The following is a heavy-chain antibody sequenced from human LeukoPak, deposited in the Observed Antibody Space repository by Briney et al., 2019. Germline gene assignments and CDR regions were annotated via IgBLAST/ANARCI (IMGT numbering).Heavy chain of an antibody. CDR3: RKELVLPSATTRPEAAFDI. Sequence: GGSLRLSCAASGFTFSSYSMSWVRQAPGKGLEWVSAISDGGGSTNYADSVKGRFTISRDNSKNTLYLQMNSLRAEDTAVYYGRKELVLPSATTRPEAAFDIWGQGTMVTVSS. CDR1: GFTFSSYS. CDR2: ISDGGGST. D-gene: IGHD2-2*01. J-gene: IGHJ3*02. V-gene: IGHV3-23*01.